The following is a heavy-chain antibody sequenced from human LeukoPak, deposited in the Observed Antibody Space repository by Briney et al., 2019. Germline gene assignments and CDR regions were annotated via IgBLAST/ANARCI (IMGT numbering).Heavy chain of an antibody. D-gene: IGHD6-13*01. V-gene: IGHV1-2*02. CDR2: INPNSGAT. J-gene: IGHJ4*02. CDR3: ARDFRRLGIAAAGPDY. CDR1: KYTFTAYY. Sequence: GASVKVSCKASKYTFTAYYIHWVRQAPGQSLEWMGWINPNSGATNYAQKFQGRVTMSRDTSITTAYVEVKRLSSDDTAVYYCARDFRRLGIAAAGPDYWGQGTLVTVSS.